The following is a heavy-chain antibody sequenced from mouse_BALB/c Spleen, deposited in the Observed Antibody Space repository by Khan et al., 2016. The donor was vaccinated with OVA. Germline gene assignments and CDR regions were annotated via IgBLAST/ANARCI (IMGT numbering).Heavy chain of an antibody. Sequence: EVQLQQSGPELVKPGASVKISCKASGYSFTGYFMHWVMQSHGKSLEWIGRINPHIGETFYNQKFKGKATLTVDESSSTVHMALRSLASEDSAGYYCARKNGSDFDYWGQGTTLTVSS. J-gene: IGHJ2*01. D-gene: IGHD1-1*01. V-gene: IGHV1-20*02. CDR2: INPHIGET. CDR1: GYSFTGYF. CDR3: ARKNGSDFDY.